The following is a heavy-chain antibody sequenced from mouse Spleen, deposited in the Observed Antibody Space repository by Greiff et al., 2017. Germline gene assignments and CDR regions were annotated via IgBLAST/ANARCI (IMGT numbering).Heavy chain of an antibody. V-gene: IGHV1-53*01. D-gene: IGHD3-1*01. CDR3: ARELGLYYYAMDY. J-gene: IGHJ4*01. CDR1: GYTFTSYW. Sequence: VQLQQPGTELVKPGASVKLSCKASGYTFTSYWMHWVKQRPGQGLEWIGNINPSNGGTNYNEKFKSKATLTVDKSSSTAYMQLSSLTSEDSAVYYCARELGLYYYAMDYWGQGTSVTVSS. CDR2: INPSNGGT.